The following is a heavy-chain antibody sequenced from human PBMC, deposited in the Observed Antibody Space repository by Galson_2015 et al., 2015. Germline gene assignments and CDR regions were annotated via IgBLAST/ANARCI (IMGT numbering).Heavy chain of an antibody. V-gene: IGHV3-53*01. CDR3: ARSSGDYVPPDY. CDR1: GFTVSSNY. J-gene: IGHJ4*02. D-gene: IGHD4-17*01. Sequence: SLRLSCAASGFTVSSNYMSWVRQAPGKGLEWVSVIYSGGSTYYADSVKGRFTISRDNSKNTLYLQMNSLRAEDTAVYYCARSSGDYVPPDYWGQGTLVTVSS. CDR2: IYSGGST.